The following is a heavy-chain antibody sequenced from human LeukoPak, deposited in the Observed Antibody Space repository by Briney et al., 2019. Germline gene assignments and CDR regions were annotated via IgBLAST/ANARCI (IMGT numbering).Heavy chain of an antibody. CDR1: GGSIGSGGYY. CDR2: IYYSGST. CDR3: ASKRPYYDFWSGYYPDAFDI. D-gene: IGHD3-3*01. V-gene: IGHV4-61*08. Sequence: SQTLSLTCTVSGGSIGSGGYYWSWIRQPPWKGLEWIGYIYYSGSTNYNPSLKSRVTISVDTSKNQFSLKLSSVTAADTAVYYCASKRPYYDFWSGYYPDAFDIWGQGTMVTVSS. J-gene: IGHJ3*02.